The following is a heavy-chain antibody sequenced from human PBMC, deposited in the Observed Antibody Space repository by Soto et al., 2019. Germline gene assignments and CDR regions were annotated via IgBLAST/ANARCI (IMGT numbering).Heavy chain of an antibody. Sequence: SVKVSCKASGGTFSSYAISWVRQAPGQGLEWMGGIIPIFGTANYAQKFQGRVTITADESTSTAYMELRSLRSEDTAVYYCARGYSSSWYSAFDIWGQGTMVTVSS. CDR1: GGTFSSYA. J-gene: IGHJ3*02. CDR2: IIPIFGTA. D-gene: IGHD6-13*01. CDR3: ARGYSSSWYSAFDI. V-gene: IGHV1-69*13.